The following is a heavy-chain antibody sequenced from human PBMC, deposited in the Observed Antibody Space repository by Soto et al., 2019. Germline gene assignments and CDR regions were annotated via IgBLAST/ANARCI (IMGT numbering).Heavy chain of an antibody. CDR2: MNPNSGNT. V-gene: IGHV1-8*01. D-gene: IGHD6-13*01. CDR3: AGGANSSPDY. CDR1: GYTFTSYD. J-gene: IGHJ4*02. Sequence: QVQLVQSGAEVKKPGASVKVSCKASGYTFTSYDINWVRQTTGQGLEWMGWMNPNSGNTGYAQKLQGRITMTRNTAISTAYMELSSLRSEDTAVNYGAGGANSSPDYWGQGSMVTVSS.